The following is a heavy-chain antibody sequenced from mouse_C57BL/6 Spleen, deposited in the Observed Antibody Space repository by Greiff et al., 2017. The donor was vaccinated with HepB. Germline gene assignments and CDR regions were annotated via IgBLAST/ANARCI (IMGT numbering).Heavy chain of an antibody. J-gene: IGHJ1*03. V-gene: IGHV3-5*01. CDR3: ARENWYFDV. CDR1: GISITTGNYR. Sequence: EVKLVESGPGLVKPSQTVFLTCTVTGISITTGNYRWSWIRQFPGHKLEWIGYIYYSGTITYNPSLTSRTTITRDTPKNQFFLEMNSLTAEDTATYYCARENWYFDVWGTGTTVTVSS. CDR2: IYYSGTI.